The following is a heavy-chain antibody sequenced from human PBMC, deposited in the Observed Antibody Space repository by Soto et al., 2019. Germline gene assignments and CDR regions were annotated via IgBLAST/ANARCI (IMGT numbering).Heavy chain of an antibody. J-gene: IGHJ3*02. Sequence: SETLSLTCTVSGGSISSGDYYWSWIRQPPGKGLEWIGYIYYSGSTYYNPSLKSRVTISVDTSKNQFSLKLSSVTAADTAVYYCASTLILDYGDSNPEGPDAFDIWGQGTMVTVSS. D-gene: IGHD4-17*01. CDR3: ASTLILDYGDSNPEGPDAFDI. CDR1: GGSISSGDYY. V-gene: IGHV4-30-4*01. CDR2: IYYSGST.